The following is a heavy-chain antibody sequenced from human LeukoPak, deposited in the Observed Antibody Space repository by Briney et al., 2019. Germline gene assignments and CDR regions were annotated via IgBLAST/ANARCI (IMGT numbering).Heavy chain of an antibody. V-gene: IGHV1-46*01. CDR1: GYTFTSYG. Sequence: ASVKVSCKASGYTFTSYGISWVRQAPGQGLEWMGIINPSGGSTSYAQKFQGRVTMTRDTSTSTVYMELSSLRSEDTAVYYCARSGAYYYDSSGYFLAYWGQGTLVTVSS. D-gene: IGHD3-22*01. CDR3: ARSGAYYYDSSGYFLAY. CDR2: INPSGGST. J-gene: IGHJ4*02.